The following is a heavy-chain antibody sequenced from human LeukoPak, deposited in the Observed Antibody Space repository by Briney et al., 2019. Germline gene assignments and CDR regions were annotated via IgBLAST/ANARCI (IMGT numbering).Heavy chain of an antibody. Sequence: GGSLRLSCTAAGFTVGDSAMSWVRQAPGKGREWVGFIRGKDYGGTTEYAASVKGRFIIARDDTKSIAYLQMNSLKTENTAVYYSTRDFADYGDYYFDYWCQGTLVTVSS. V-gene: IGHV3-49*04. CDR3: TRDFADYGDYYFDY. CDR1: GFTVGDSA. J-gene: IGHJ4*02. D-gene: IGHD4-17*01. CDR2: IRGKDYGGTT.